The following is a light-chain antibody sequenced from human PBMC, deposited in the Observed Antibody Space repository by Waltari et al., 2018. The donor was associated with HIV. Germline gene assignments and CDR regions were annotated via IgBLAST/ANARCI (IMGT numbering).Light chain of an antibody. V-gene: IGLV1-47*01. CDR3: VGWDASLSAYV. J-gene: IGLJ1*01. CDR2: KNI. CDR1: SSNTGTDN. Sequence: QSVLTQPPSASGTPGQRVTISCSGSSSNTGTDNVYWYQQLPGTTPTLIIYKNIQRPSGVPDRFAVSKSGSSAYLAISGLRSEDEADYYCVGWDASLSAYVFGAGTKVTVL.